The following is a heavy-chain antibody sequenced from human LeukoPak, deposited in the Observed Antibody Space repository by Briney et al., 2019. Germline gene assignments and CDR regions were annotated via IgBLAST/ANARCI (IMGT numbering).Heavy chain of an antibody. V-gene: IGHV3-7*01. D-gene: IGHD2-15*01. CDR3: ARVGGSWELLL. CDR2: IRQDGSEK. J-gene: IGHJ4*02. Sequence: PGGSLRLSCAASGFTFDNYWMSWLRQAPGKGLEWVANIRQDGSEKFYVDSVKGRFTIYRDNDKSSLYLQMNSLRGEDTAVYFCARVGGSWELLLWGQGTLVTVS. CDR1: GFTFDNYW.